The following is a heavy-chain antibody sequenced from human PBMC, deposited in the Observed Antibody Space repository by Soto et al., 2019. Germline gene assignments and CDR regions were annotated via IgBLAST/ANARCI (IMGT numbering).Heavy chain of an antibody. CDR1: GFTFSSYA. V-gene: IGHV3-23*01. Sequence: GGSLRLSCAASGFTFSSYAMSWVRQAPGKGLEWVSAISGSGGSTYYADSVKGRFTISRDNSKNTLYLQMNSLRAEDTAVYYCAKDLAPYGDYLTLDYWGQGTLVTVSS. J-gene: IGHJ4*02. CDR2: ISGSGGST. D-gene: IGHD4-17*01. CDR3: AKDLAPYGDYLTLDY.